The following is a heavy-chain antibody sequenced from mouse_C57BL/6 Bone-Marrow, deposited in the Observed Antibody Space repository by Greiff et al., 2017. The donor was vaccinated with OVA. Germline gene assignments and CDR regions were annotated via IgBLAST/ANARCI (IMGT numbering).Heavy chain of an antibody. Sequence: VQLQQSGAELVKPGASVKLSCTASGFNIKDYYMHWVKQRTEQGLEWIGRIDPEDGETKYAPKFPGKATITADTSSNTAYLQLSSLTSEDTAVYYCARIGNYGYFDVWGTGTTVTVSS. CDR2: IDPEDGET. D-gene: IGHD1-1*01. J-gene: IGHJ1*03. V-gene: IGHV14-2*01. CDR3: ARIGNYGYFDV. CDR1: GFNIKDYY.